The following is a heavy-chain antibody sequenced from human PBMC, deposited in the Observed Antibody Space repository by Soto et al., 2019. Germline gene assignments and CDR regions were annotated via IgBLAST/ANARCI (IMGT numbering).Heavy chain of an antibody. D-gene: IGHD3-22*01. CDR3: VKDRDSNSWPSRDV. J-gene: IGHJ6*02. Sequence: ASVKVSCKASNYTFTRNGISWVRQAPGQGLEWMGWISPKSGSIKSAQKFQGRVIMTTDTSTSTAYMEVRSLRSDDTAVYYCVKDRDSNSWPSRDVWGPGTTVTVSS. CDR1: NYTFTRNG. V-gene: IGHV1-18*01. CDR2: ISPKSGSI.